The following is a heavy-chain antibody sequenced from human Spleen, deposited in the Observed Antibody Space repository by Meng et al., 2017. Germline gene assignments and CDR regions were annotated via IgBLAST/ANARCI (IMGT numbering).Heavy chain of an antibody. J-gene: IGHJ4*02. CDR2: IHSSGST. CDR1: GASISGSNYY. V-gene: IGHV4-39*07. Sequence: QLQLQESGPGLVKPSETLSLTCTVSGASISGSNYYWVWIRLPPGKGLEWIGSIHSSGSTYYNPSLKSRVTISIDTSKNQFSLNLSSVTAADTAVYYCAREMATIRDYWGQGALVTVSS. CDR3: AREMATIRDY. D-gene: IGHD5-24*01.